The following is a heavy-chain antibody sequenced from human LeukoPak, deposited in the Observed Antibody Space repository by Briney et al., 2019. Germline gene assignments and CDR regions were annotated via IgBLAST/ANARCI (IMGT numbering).Heavy chain of an antibody. CDR1: GFTFRNYD. J-gene: IGHJ4*02. Sequence: GGSLRLSCAASGFTFRNYDMHWVRQAPGKGLEWVAVISYDGNNKYYADSVKGRFTISRDNSKNTLYLQVNSLRPEDTAVYYCARENYGAHYFDYWGQGTLVTVSS. V-gene: IGHV3-30-3*01. D-gene: IGHD3-16*01. CDR2: ISYDGNNK. CDR3: ARENYGAHYFDY.